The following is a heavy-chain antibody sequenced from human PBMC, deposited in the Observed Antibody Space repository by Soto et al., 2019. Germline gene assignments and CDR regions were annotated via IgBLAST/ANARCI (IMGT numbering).Heavy chain of an antibody. CDR1: GLTFSTYA. Sequence: EVQLLGSGGGLVQPGGSLRLSCAASGLTFSTYAMSWVRQAPGKGLEWVSSISGNGANTYYTDSVKGRFIISRDNSKNTLFLQMNSLSAEDTALYYCAKDRPNYYGSGGGYYKAGGDSWGQGTLVTVSS. D-gene: IGHD3-10*01. CDR3: AKDRPNYYGSGGGYYKAGGDS. V-gene: IGHV3-23*01. CDR2: ISGNGANT. J-gene: IGHJ5*01.